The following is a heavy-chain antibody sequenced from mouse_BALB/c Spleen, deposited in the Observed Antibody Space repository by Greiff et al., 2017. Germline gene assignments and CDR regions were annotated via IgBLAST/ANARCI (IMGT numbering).Heavy chain of an antibody. J-gene: IGHJ4*01. CDR1: GFNIKDYY. V-gene: IGHV14-4*02. D-gene: IGHD2-4*01. CDR2: IDPENGDT. CDR3: NGGLRSAMDY. Sequence: VQLKESGAELVRSGASVKLSCTASGFNIKDYYMHWVKQRPEQGLEWIGWIDPENGDTEYAPKFQGKATMTADTSSNTAYLQLSSLTSEDTAVYYCNGGLRSAMDYWGQGTSVTVSS.